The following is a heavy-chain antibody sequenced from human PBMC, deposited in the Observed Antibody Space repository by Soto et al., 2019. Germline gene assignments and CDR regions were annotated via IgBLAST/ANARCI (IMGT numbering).Heavy chain of an antibody. Sequence: EVQLVESGGGLVQPGESLRLSCAASGFTFDYYWMHWVRQAPGKGLVWVSRVHSGGTTTTYADSVKGRFTISRDNARKTVSLQMSSLRAEVTAIYCCARGDRGGFVLWGAGTMITFSS. CDR3: ARGDRGGFVL. CDR1: GFTFDYYW. CDR2: VHSGGTTT. V-gene: IGHV3-74*01. D-gene: IGHD3-16*01. J-gene: IGHJ3*01.